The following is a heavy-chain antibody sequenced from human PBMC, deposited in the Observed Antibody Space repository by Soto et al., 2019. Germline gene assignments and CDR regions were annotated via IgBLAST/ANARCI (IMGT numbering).Heavy chain of an antibody. CDR1: GGSVSSGSYY. CDR2: IYYSGST. CDR3: ARDFWGEDIVVVPAANWFDP. D-gene: IGHD2-2*01. J-gene: IGHJ5*02. Sequence: SKTLSLTCTVSGGSVSSGSYYWSWIRQPPGKGLEWIGYIYYSGSTNYNPSLKSRVTISVDTSKNQFSLKMSSVTAADTAVYYCARDFWGEDIVVVPAANWFDPWGQGTLVTVSS. V-gene: IGHV4-61*01.